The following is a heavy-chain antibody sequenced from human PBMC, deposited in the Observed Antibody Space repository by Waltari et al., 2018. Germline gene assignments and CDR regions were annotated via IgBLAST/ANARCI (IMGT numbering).Heavy chain of an antibody. J-gene: IGHJ5*01. CDR1: GYNFFIHG. V-gene: IGHV1-18*01. Sequence: QAQLVQSGPAVKKPVASVKVSCNASGYNFFIHGIDWVQQAPGQGLEWMGGSSPSNGNTNYAQKFQGRVTMTTDTSTTTAYMELTSLGPDDTAVYFCARLPGYSSGWYDSWGQGTLVTVSS. D-gene: IGHD6-19*01. CDR3: ARLPGYSSGWYDS. CDR2: SSPSNGNT.